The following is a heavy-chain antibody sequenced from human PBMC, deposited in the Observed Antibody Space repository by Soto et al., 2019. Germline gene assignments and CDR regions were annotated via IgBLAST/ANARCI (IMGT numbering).Heavy chain of an antibody. J-gene: IGHJ3*02. Sequence: QVQLVQSGAEVKKPGPSVKVSCKASGGTFSSYAISWVRQAPGQGLEWMGGIIPIFGTANYAQKFQGRVTITADESTSTAYMELSSLRSEDTAVYYCARDRAPMTTVTTDAFDIWGQGTMVTVSS. CDR3: ARDRAPMTTVTTDAFDI. D-gene: IGHD4-17*01. CDR1: GGTFSSYA. V-gene: IGHV1-69*12. CDR2: IIPIFGTA.